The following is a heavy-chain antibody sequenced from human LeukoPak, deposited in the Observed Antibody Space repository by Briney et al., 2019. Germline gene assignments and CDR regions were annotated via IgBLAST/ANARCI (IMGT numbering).Heavy chain of an antibody. CDR2: IFYSGNT. CDR3: ARHRSKWLQSSFDY. D-gene: IGHD5-24*01. CDR1: GGSINSSSYY. J-gene: IGHJ4*02. V-gene: IGHV4-39*01. Sequence: KPSETLSLTCTVSGGSINSSSYYWGWIRQPPGKGLEWIGSIFYSGNTYDNPSLKSRVTISVDTSKNQLSLKLNSVTAADTAVYYCARHRSKWLQSSFDYWGQGTLVAVSS.